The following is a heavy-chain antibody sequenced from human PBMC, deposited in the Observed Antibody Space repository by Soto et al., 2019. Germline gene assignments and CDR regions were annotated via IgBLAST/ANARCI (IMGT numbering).Heavy chain of an antibody. CDR1: GGTFSSYA. CDR3: ARQSFRTKAVRYGMDV. D-gene: IGHD3-16*02. J-gene: IGHJ6*02. V-gene: IGHV1-69*13. Sequence: SVKVSCKASGGTFSSYAISWVRQAPGQGLEWMGGIIPIFGTANYAQKFQGRVTITADESTSTAYMELSSLRSEDTAVYYCARQSFRTKAVRYGMDVWGQGTTVTVSS. CDR2: IIPIFGTA.